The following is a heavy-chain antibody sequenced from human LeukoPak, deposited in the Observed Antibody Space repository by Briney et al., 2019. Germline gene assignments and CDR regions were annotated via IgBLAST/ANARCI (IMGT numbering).Heavy chain of an antibody. D-gene: IGHD3-16*01. CDR2: INHNGNVN. CDR3: ARGGGLDV. J-gene: IGHJ6*02. Sequence: PGGSLRLSCAASGFSVSGKFMSWARQAPGKRLEWVASINHNGNVNYYVDSVKGRFTISRDNAKNSLYLQMSNLRAEDTAVYFCARGGGLDVWGQGATVTVSS. CDR1: GFSVSGKF. V-gene: IGHV3-7*03.